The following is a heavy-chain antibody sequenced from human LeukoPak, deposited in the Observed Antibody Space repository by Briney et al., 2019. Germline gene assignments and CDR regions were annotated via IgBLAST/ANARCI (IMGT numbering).Heavy chain of an antibody. CDR2: IYYSGST. D-gene: IGHD3-22*01. CDR1: GGSISSGGYY. CDR3: ARGPTNEYYYDSSGYFGFDY. V-gene: IGHV4-31*03. Sequence: SQTLSLTCTVSGGSISSGGYYWSWIRQHPGKGLEWIGYIYYSGSTYYNPSLKSRVTISVDTSKNQFSLKLSSVTAADTAVYYRARGPTNEYYYDSSGYFGFDYWGQGTLVTVSS. J-gene: IGHJ4*02.